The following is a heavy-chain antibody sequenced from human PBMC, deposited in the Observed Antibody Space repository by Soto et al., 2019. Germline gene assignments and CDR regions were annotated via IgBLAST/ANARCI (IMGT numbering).Heavy chain of an antibody. J-gene: IGHJ4*02. D-gene: IGHD3-10*01. V-gene: IGHV4-34*01. CDR1: GGSFSGYY. CDR2: INHSGST. CDR3: ARGLNYYGSGSPLDY. Sequence: PSETLSLTCAVYGGSFSGYYWSWIRQPPGKGLEWIGEINHSGSTNYNPSLKSRVTISVDTSKNQFSLKLSSATAADTAVYYCARGLNYYGSGSPLDYWGQGTLVTVSS.